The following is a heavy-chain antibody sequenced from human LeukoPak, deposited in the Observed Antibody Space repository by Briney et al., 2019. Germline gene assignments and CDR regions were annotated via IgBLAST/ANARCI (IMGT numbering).Heavy chain of an antibody. CDR1: GGSISNYY. CDR3: AREGYSSGWNDC. J-gene: IGHJ4*02. Sequence: SETLSLTCTASGGSISNYYWTWIRQPPGTGLEWIGYINYRGKTNYNPSLKNRVSMSVDMSKDQFSLKLRSVTAADRAVYFCAREGYSSGWNDCWGQGTLVTVSS. D-gene: IGHD6-19*01. V-gene: IGHV4-59*01. CDR2: INYRGKT.